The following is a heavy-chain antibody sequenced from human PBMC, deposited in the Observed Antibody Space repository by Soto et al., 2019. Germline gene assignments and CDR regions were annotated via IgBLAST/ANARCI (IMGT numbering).Heavy chain of an antibody. CDR2: ISAYNGNT. CDR3: ARYPLSYDILTGRKTYGMDV. Sequence: ASVKVSFKASGYTFTSYGISWLRQAPGQGLEWMGWISAYNGNTNYAQKLQGRVTMTTDTSTSTAYMELRSLRSDDTAVYYCARYPLSYDILTGRKTYGMDVWGQGTTVTVSS. CDR1: GYTFTSYG. D-gene: IGHD3-9*01. V-gene: IGHV1-18*01. J-gene: IGHJ6*02.